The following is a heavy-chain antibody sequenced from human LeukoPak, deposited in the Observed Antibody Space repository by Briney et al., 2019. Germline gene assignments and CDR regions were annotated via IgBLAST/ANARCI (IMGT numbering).Heavy chain of an antibody. J-gene: IGHJ4*02. V-gene: IGHV3-66*01. CDR1: GFTVSSNY. Sequence: GGSLRLPCAASGFTVSSNYMSWVRQAPGKGLEWVSIIYSGGSTYYADSVKGRFTISRDNSKNTLYLQMNSLRPEDTAVYYCARERSYYDSSGLDYWGQGTLVTVSS. CDR3: ARERSYYDSSGLDY. D-gene: IGHD3-22*01. CDR2: IYSGGST.